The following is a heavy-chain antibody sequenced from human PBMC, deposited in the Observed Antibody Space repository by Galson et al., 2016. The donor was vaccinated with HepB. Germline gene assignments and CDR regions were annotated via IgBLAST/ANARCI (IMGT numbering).Heavy chain of an antibody. CDR1: GFTFSNYY. D-gene: IGHD2-2*01. J-gene: IGHJ3*02. CDR3: ARERFCSSATCYVGDAFHI. V-gene: IGHV3-7*05. Sequence: SLRLSCAASGFTFSNYYMNWVRPPPGKGLEWVAGIQQDGSEKYYVDSVKGRFTISRDNAKNSLYVQMDSLRAEDTAVYFCARERFCSSATCYVGDAFHIGGQGTMVTVAS. CDR2: IQQDGSEK.